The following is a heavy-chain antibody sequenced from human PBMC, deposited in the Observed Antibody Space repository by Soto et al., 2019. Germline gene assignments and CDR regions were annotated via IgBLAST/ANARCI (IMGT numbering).Heavy chain of an antibody. V-gene: IGHV2-5*02. D-gene: IGHD2-21*02. CDR2: IYWDDDK. Sequence: QITLKESGPPLVKPTQTLTLTCTFSGLSLSTTGVGVGWIRQPPGKALEWLALIYWDDDKRYSPSRKSRLTTTKDTSKYQVVLTMTNMDPVDTATYYCVQSRCGGDCLQSYSSHSYYGLDVWGQGTTVTVSS. J-gene: IGHJ6*02. CDR1: GLSLSTTGVG. CDR3: VQSRCGGDCLQSYSSHSYYGLDV.